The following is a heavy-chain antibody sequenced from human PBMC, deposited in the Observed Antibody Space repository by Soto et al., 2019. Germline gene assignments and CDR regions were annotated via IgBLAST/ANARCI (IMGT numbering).Heavy chain of an antibody. Sequence: EVQLLESGVGLVQPGGSLRLSCAASGFTFSSYAMSWVRQAPGKGLEWVSAISGSGGSTDYADSVKGRFTIYRDNSRNTLYLQRNSLRAEDTAVYYCAKEWDRSSPIGNWFDPLGQGTLVTVSS. CDR2: ISGSGGST. V-gene: IGHV3-23*01. D-gene: IGHD6-6*01. CDR3: AKEWDRSSPIGNWFDP. J-gene: IGHJ5*02. CDR1: GFTFSSYA.